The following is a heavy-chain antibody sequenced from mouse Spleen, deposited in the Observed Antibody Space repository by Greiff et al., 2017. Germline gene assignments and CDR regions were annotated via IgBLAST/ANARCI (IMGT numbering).Heavy chain of an antibody. D-gene: IGHD2-4*01. CDR3: TGGLRRRFDY. V-gene: IGHV1-15*01. CDR2: IDPETGGT. J-gene: IGHJ2*01. CDR1: GYTFTDYE. Sequence: VQLQQSGAELVRPGASVTLSCKASGYTFTDYEMHWVKQTPVHGLEWIGAIDPETGGTAYNQKFKGKAILTADKSSSTAYMELRSLTSEDSAVYYCTGGLRRRFDYWGQGTTLTVSS.